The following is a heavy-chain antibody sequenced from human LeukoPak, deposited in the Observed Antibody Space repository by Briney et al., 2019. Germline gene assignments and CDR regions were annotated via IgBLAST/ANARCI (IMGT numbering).Heavy chain of an antibody. CDR3: TRSGYRHPYHFES. V-gene: IGHV3-30*02. J-gene: IGHJ4*02. CDR1: GFTFSDYS. D-gene: IGHD3-22*01. CDR2: IRYDGNNK. Sequence: GGSLRLSCAASGFTFSDYSMHWVRQAPGKGLNWVAFIRYDGNNKYYADSVKGRFTISRDNSKNTLSLQMNSLRADDTAIYYCTRSGYRHPYHFESWGQGTLVIVSS.